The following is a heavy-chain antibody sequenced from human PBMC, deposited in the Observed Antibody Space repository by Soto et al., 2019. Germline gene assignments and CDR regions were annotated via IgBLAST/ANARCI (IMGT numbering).Heavy chain of an antibody. Sequence: GGSLRLSCAASGFTFSSYWMHWVRQAPGKGLVWVSRINSDGSSTSYADSVKGRFTISRDNAKNTLYLQMNSLRAEDTAVYYCARTRDYGDFDYWGQGTLVTVSS. J-gene: IGHJ4*02. V-gene: IGHV3-74*01. D-gene: IGHD4-17*01. CDR2: INSDGSST. CDR3: ARTRDYGDFDY. CDR1: GFTFSSYW.